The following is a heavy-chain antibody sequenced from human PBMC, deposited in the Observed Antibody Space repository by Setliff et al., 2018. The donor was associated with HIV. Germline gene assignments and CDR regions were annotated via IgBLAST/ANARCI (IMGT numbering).Heavy chain of an antibody. J-gene: IGHJ3*02. CDR2: INPSGDIT. V-gene: IGHV1-46*01. Sequence: ASVMVSCKASGNTFSSHYMHWVRQAPGKGLEWMGLINPSGDITSYAEKFQGRVTMTRDTSTSTVHMKVRSLRSEDTAIYYCASKGGSGNYPDSDAFDIWGQGTLVTVSS. CDR1: GNTFSSHY. D-gene: IGHD3-10*01. CDR3: ASKGGSGNYPDSDAFDI.